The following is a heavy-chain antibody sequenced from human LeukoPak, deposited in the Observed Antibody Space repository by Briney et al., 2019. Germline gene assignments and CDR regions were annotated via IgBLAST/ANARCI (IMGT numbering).Heavy chain of an antibody. J-gene: IGHJ5*02. Sequence: GGSLRLSCAASGFTFSSYSMNWVRQAPGKGLEWVSSISSSSSYIYYADSVKGRFTISRDNAKNTLYLQMNSLRAEDTAVYYCAKDLVVVPAAIESDWFDPWGQGTLVTVSS. CDR2: ISSSSSYI. V-gene: IGHV3-21*01. CDR1: GFTFSSYS. D-gene: IGHD2-2*01. CDR3: AKDLVVVPAAIESDWFDP.